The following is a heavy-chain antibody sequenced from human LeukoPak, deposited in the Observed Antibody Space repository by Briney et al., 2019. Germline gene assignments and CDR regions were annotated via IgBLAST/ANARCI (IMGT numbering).Heavy chain of an antibody. D-gene: IGHD6-19*01. CDR2: INHSGST. Sequence: SETLSLTCAVYGGSFSGYYWSWIRQPPGKGLEWIGEINHSGSTNYNPSLKSRVTISVDTSKNQFSLKLSSVTAADTAVYYCARGADSSGRFDYWGQGTQVTVSS. V-gene: IGHV4-34*01. CDR3: ARGADSSGRFDY. J-gene: IGHJ4*02. CDR1: GGSFSGYY.